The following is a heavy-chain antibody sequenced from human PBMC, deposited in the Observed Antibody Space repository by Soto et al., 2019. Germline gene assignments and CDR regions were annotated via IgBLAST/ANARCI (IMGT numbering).Heavy chain of an antibody. D-gene: IGHD3-22*01. CDR2: IYYSGST. Sequence: SETLSLTCTVSGGSISSGDYYWSWIRQPPGKGLEWIGYIYYSGSTYYNPSLKSRVTISVDTSKDQFSLKLSSVTAADTAVYYCPRGRNYYYDSSGYWAPYYYGMDVWGQGTTVTVSS. CDR1: GGSISSGDYY. CDR3: PRGRNYYYDSSGYWAPYYYGMDV. V-gene: IGHV4-30-4*01. J-gene: IGHJ6*02.